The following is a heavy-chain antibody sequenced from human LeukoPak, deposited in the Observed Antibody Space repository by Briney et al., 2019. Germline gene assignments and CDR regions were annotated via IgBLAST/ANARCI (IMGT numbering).Heavy chain of an antibody. CDR2: IFTAVVP. D-gene: IGHD3-9*01. Sequence: PGGALRLSCAASGFTFSSYDMHWVRQATGKGLEWVSAIFTAVVPYHPSSVKGRFTISRENAKNSLYLQMNSLRAGDTAVYYCARAYYDILTSSFAAFDIWGQGTMVT. V-gene: IGHV3-13*04. J-gene: IGHJ3*02. CDR1: GFTFSSYD. CDR3: ARAYYDILTSSFAAFDI.